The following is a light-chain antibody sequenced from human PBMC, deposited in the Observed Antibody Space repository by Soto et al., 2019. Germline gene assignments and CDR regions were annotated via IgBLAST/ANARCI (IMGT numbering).Light chain of an antibody. V-gene: IGKV3-11*01. Sequence: PPRERATLSRRASQSVSSSLAWYQQKPGQAPRLLMYDACTRATGIPDRFSGSGSGTDFTLSISSLEPEDFADYYCQQRSNWPITIGQGTRLEI. CDR1: QSVSSS. J-gene: IGKJ5*01. CDR2: DAC. CDR3: QQRSNWPIT.